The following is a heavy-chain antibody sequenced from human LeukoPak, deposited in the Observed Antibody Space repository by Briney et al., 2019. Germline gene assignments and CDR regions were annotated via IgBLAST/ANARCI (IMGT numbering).Heavy chain of an antibody. J-gene: IGHJ6*02. D-gene: IGHD3-22*01. CDR1: GFTFSSYS. CDR3: ARDRRNYDSSGYYGSYYYYGMDV. V-gene: IGHV3-21*01. CDR2: ISSSSSYI. Sequence: PGGSLRLSCAASGFTFSSYSMNWVRQAPGKGLEWVSSISSSSSYIYYADSVKGRFTISRDNAKNSLYLQMNSLRAEDTAVYYCARDRRNYDSSGYYGSYYYYGMDVWGQGTTVTVSS.